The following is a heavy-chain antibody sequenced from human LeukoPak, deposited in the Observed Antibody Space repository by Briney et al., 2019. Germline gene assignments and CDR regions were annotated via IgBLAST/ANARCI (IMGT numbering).Heavy chain of an antibody. V-gene: IGHV4-59*12. J-gene: IGHJ4*02. CDR3: ARVLSGSNFDY. Sequence: PSETLSLTCTVSGGSISSYYWSWIRQPPGKGLEWIGYIYYSGSTNYNPSLKSRVSISVDKFKNQFSLRLSSVTAADTAVYYCARVLSGSNFDYWGQGTLVTVSS. CDR1: GGSISSYY. D-gene: IGHD3-22*01. CDR2: IYYSGST.